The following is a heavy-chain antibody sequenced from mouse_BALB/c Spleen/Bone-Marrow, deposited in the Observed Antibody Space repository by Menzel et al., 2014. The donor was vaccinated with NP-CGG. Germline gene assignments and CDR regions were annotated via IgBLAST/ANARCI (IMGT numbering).Heavy chain of an antibody. V-gene: IGHV1S29*02. Sequence: VQLKESGPELVKPGASVKISCKASGYTFTDYNTHWVKQSQGMSLEWIGYIFPLNGDIGYNQKFKIKATLTVDNSSNTAYMEFRSLTSEDSAVYYCVRGGPWFVYWGQGTLVTVSA. D-gene: IGHD3-3*01. CDR1: GYTFTDYN. CDR3: VRGGPWFVY. J-gene: IGHJ3*01. CDR2: IFPLNGDI.